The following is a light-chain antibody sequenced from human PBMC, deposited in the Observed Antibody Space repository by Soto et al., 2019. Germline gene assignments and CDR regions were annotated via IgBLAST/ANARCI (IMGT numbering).Light chain of an antibody. CDR1: SSDVGSYNL. J-gene: IGLJ1*01. Sequence: QSALPQPASVSGSPGQSITISCTGTSSDVGSYNLVSWYQQHPGKAPKLMIYEGSKRPSGVSNRFSGSKSGNTASLTISGLHAEDEADYYCCSYAGSSTLYVFGIGTKVT. CDR3: CSYAGSSTLYV. CDR2: EGS. V-gene: IGLV2-23*01.